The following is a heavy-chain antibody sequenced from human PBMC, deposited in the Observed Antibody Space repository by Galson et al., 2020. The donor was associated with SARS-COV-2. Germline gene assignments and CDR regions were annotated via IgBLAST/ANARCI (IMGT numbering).Heavy chain of an antibody. Sequence: SETLSLTCAVSATSISSGSSSWHWIRQPPGKGLEWIGYISHSGGTYYNPSLKSRVTISGDRSKNQFSLRLSSVTAADTAVYYCARLHYGEYAPEAFDIWGPGTRVTVAS. CDR3: ARLHYGEYAPEAFDI. CDR2: ISHSGGT. J-gene: IGHJ3*02. V-gene: IGHV4-30-2*01. CDR1: ATSISSGSSS. D-gene: IGHD4-17*01.